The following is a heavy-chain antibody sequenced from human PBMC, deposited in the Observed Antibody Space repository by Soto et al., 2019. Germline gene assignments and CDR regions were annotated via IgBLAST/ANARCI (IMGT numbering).Heavy chain of an antibody. D-gene: IGHD1-20*01. Sequence: ASGRVACGTAGCTVSGYAMGWVGQAHGQGLEWMGGIIPIFGTANYAQKFQGRVTITRDTSASTAYMELSSLRSEDTAVYYCARAPHGITGTGGGHYYYYGIDVWGQGTTVTVSS. CDR1: GCTVSGYA. J-gene: IGHJ6*02. CDR2: IIPIFGTA. V-gene: IGHV1-69*05. CDR3: ARAPHGITGTGGGHYYYYGIDV.